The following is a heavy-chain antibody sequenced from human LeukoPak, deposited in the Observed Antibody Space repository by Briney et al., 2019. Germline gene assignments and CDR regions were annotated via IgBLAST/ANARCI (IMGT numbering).Heavy chain of an antibody. CDR3: ARRVVVPAAPYYFDY. Sequence: QPRGSLRLSCAASGFIFSSYWMHWVRQAPGKGLVWVSRINSDGSSTSYADSVKGRFTISRDNAKNTLYLQMNSLRAEDTAVYYCARRVVVPAAPYYFDYWGQGTLVTVSS. CDR1: GFIFSSYW. J-gene: IGHJ4*02. V-gene: IGHV3-74*01. D-gene: IGHD2-2*01. CDR2: INSDGSST.